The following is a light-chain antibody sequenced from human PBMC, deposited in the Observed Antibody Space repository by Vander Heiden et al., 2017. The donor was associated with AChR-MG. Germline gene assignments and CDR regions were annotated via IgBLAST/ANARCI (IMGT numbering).Light chain of an antibody. J-gene: IGKJ4*01. Sequence: IELTRPPATLSLSPGERATLSCRASQSISSYLGWYQQKPGQAPRLLIYDAANRATGIPARFSGSGSGTDFTLTISSLEPEDFAVYYCQQYNNWLGTFGRGTKVEIK. CDR2: DAA. V-gene: IGKV3-11*01. CDR1: QSISSY. CDR3: QQYNNWLGT.